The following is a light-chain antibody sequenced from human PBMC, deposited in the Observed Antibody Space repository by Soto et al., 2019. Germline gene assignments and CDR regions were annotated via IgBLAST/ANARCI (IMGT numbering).Light chain of an antibody. Sequence: EIVLTQSPGTLSLSPGERATLSCRASQSVSSSYLAWYQQKPGQAPRLLIYGASSRATGIPDRFSGSGSGTDITLTISRLEPEDFAVYYCQQYGSSPLTFGPGTKWISN. CDR3: QQYGSSPLT. J-gene: IGKJ3*01. V-gene: IGKV3-20*01. CDR1: QSVSSSY. CDR2: GAS.